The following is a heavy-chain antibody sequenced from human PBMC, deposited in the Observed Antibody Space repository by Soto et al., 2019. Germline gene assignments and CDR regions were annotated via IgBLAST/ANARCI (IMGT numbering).Heavy chain of an antibody. CDR1: GYTFSNYG. D-gene: IGHD2-2*01. J-gene: IGHJ6*02. CDR3: ARLADCSITTCSCPTRFHMRGYYYYYGMDV. CDR2: ISAYNGNT. V-gene: IGHV1-18*01. Sequence: QVRLVQSAAEVKKPGASVRVSCKASGYTFSNYGITWVRQAPGQGLEWMGWISAYNGNTHFAQKFQGRVTMTTDTPTTADFTELRSRRSDDTAVYYCARLADCSITTCSCPTRFHMRGYYYYYGMDVWGPGTTVTVSS.